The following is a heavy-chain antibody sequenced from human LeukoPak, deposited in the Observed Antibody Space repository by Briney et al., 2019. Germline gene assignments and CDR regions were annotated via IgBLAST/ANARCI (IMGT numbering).Heavy chain of an antibody. CDR2: IYYSGST. V-gene: IGHV4-39*07. D-gene: IGHD2-15*01. CDR1: GGSISSSSYY. Sequence: PSETLSLTCTVSGGSISSSSYYWGWIRQPPGKGLEWIGSIYYSGSTYYNPSLKSRVTISVDTSKNQFSLKLSSVTAADTAVYYCASSLVVVAAQTGNFDIWGQGTMVTVSS. J-gene: IGHJ3*02. CDR3: ASSLVVVAAQTGNFDI.